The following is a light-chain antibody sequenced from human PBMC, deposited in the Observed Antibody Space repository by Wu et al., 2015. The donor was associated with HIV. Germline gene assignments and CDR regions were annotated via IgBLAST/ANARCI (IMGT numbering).Light chain of an antibody. Sequence: QLTQSPSFLSASVGDRVTISCRASQAISNFLAWYQQEPGKAPRLLIYDASTLQRGVPSRFGGSGSGTEFTLTITSLQPEDFATYYCQQYYRYPWTFGQGTKVEIK. CDR1: QAISNF. CDR3: QQYYRYPWT. V-gene: IGKV1-9*01. CDR2: DAS. J-gene: IGKJ1*01.